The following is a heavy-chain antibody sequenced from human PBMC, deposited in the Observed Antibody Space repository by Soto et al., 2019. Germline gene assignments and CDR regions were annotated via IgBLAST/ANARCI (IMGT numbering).Heavy chain of an antibody. Sequence: SETLSLTCTVSGGSISSYYWSWIRQPPGKGLEWIGYIYYSGSTNYNPSLKSRVTISVDTSKNQFSLKLSSVTAADTAVYYCAGDRRYYYGSGSYYRPSYGMDVWGQGTTVTVYS. CDR1: GGSISSYY. D-gene: IGHD3-10*01. CDR2: IYYSGST. J-gene: IGHJ6*02. CDR3: AGDRRYYYGSGSYYRPSYGMDV. V-gene: IGHV4-59*12.